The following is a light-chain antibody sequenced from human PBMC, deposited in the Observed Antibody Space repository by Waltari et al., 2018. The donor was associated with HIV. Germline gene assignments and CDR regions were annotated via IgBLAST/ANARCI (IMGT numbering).Light chain of an antibody. V-gene: IGLV2-23*02. J-gene: IGLJ3*02. CDR2: DVT. Sequence: QSSLTQPASVSGSPGQSITVSCTGDVETYDLVSWYPVHHWRAPKLIIHDVTKRPSGVSSRCSASKSGNTASLTISGLEAEDESLYYCCTFSGRSSTWVFGGGTQVTVL. CDR1: DVETYDL. CDR3: CTFSGRSSTWV.